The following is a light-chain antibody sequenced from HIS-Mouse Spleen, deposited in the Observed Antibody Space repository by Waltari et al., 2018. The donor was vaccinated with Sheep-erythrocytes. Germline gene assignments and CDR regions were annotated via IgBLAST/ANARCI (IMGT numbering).Light chain of an antibody. J-gene: IGLJ2*01. V-gene: IGLV2-11*01. CDR1: SSDVGGYNY. CDR3: CSYAGSYTLV. Sequence: QSALTQPRSVSGSPGQSVTISCTGTSSDVGGYNYVSWYQQHPGKAPKLMIYDVSKRPSGVPDRFSGSKSGHTASLTISGLQAEDEAEYYCCSYAGSYTLVFGGGTKLTVL. CDR2: DVS.